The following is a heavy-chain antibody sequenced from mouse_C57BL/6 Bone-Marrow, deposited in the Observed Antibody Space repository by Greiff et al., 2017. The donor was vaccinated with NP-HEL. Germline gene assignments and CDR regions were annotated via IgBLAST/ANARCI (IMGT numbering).Heavy chain of an antibody. CDR1: GFTFSDYY. CDR2: ISNGGGST. V-gene: IGHV5-12*01. D-gene: IGHD1-1*01. Sequence: EVKLQESGGGLVQPGGSLKLSCAASGFTFSDYYMYWVRQTPEKRLEWVAYISNGGGSTYYPDTVKGRFTISRDNAKNTLYLQMSLLKSEDTAMYYCARDGSSSAWFAYWGQGTLVTVSA. J-gene: IGHJ3*01. CDR3: ARDGSSSAWFAY.